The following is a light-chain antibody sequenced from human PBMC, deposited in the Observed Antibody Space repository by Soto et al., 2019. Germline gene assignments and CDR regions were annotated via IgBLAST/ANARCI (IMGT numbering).Light chain of an antibody. Sequence: EIVMTQSPATLPMSPGERATLSCRASQSVSSNLAWYQQKPGQAPRLLIYGASTRATGIPGRFSGSGSGTEFTLTISSLQSEDFAVYYCQQYNNWPPFTFGPGTKVDLK. CDR2: GAS. V-gene: IGKV3-15*01. CDR3: QQYNNWPPFT. J-gene: IGKJ3*01. CDR1: QSVSSN.